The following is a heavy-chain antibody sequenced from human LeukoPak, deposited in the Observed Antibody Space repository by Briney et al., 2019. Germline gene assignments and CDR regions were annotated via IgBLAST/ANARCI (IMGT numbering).Heavy chain of an antibody. CDR1: GGSISSYY. J-gene: IGHJ3*02. CDR3: ARPNSSGWSGGAFDI. V-gene: IGHV4-59*08. CDR2: SYYSGSN. Sequence: SETLSLTCTVSGGSISSYYWSWIRQPPGKGLEWIGYSYYSGSNNYNPSLKSRVTISVDTSKNQFSLKLSSVTAADTAVYYCARPNSSGWSGGAFDIWGQGTMVTVSS. D-gene: IGHD6-19*01.